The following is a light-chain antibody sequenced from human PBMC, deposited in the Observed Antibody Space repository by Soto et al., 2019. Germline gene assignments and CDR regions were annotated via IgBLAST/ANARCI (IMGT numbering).Light chain of an antibody. J-gene: IGLJ3*02. V-gene: IGLV1-40*01. CDR1: NSNIGAGYD. CDR2: SNN. CDR3: QSYDSSLSAWV. Sequence: QSVLTQSPSVSGAPGQRVTISCTGSNSNIGAGYDVHWYQQLPGAAPKLLIFSNNNRPSGVPDRFSGSKSATSASLAITGVRDEDEADYYCQSYDSSLSAWVFGGGTKLTVL.